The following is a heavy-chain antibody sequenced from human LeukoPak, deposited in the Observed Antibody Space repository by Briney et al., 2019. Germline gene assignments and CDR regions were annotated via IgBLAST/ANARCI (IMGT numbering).Heavy chain of an antibody. CDR2: ISYSGST. J-gene: IGHJ6*02. CDR3: ARHFSYYGMDV. V-gene: IGHV4-59*08. Sequence: SETLSLTCTVAGGSISSYFWSWIRQPPGKGLEWIGYISYSGSTNYNPSLKSRVTISVDTSKNQFSLKLSSVTAADTAVYYCARHFSYYGMDVWGQGTTVTVSS. CDR1: GGSISSYF.